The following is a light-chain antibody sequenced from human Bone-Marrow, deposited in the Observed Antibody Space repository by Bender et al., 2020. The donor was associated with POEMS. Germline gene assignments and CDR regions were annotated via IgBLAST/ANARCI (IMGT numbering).Light chain of an antibody. Sequence: SYEVTQPPSVSVSPGQTASITCSGDDLGDKYVAWYQQKPGQSPVLVIYQDTKRPSGIPERFSGSNSGNTATLTISGTQAMDEADYYCQAWENYNVIFGGGTKLTV. CDR1: DLGDKY. CDR3: QAWENYNVI. J-gene: IGLJ2*01. CDR2: QDT. V-gene: IGLV3-1*01.